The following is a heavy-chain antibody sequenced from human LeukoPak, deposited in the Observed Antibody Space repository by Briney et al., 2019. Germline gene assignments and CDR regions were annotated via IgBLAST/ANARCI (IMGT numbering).Heavy chain of an antibody. CDR1: GGSISSSRYY. CDR2: IYYSGST. CDR3: ARDSDEPVDDGYNYNYGMDV. D-gene: IGHD5-24*01. Sequence: SETLSLTCTVSGGSISSSRYYWGWIRQPPGKGLEWIGSIYYSGSTYYNPSLKSRVTISVDTSKNQFSLKLSSVTAADTAVYYCARDSDEPVDDGYNYNYGMDVWGQGTTVTVSS. J-gene: IGHJ6*02. V-gene: IGHV4-39*07.